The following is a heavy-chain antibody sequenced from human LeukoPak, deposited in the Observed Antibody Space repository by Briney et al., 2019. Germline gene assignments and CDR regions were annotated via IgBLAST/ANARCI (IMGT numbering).Heavy chain of an antibody. D-gene: IGHD3-3*01. J-gene: IGHJ4*02. Sequence: GGSLRLSCAASGFTSSSYGMQWVRQAPGKGLQWVAVIWLDGSNKYYADSVKGRFSISRDNSKNTVYLQMNSLRDEDTAVYYCARFERIAIFGVVTAPDYWGQGTLVTVSS. CDR1: GFTSSSYG. CDR2: IWLDGSNK. V-gene: IGHV3-33*01. CDR3: ARFERIAIFGVVTAPDY.